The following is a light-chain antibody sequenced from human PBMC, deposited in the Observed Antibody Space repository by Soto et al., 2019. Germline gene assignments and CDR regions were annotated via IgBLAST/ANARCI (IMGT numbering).Light chain of an antibody. J-gene: IGKJ2*01. CDR1: QSVSSSY. CDR2: GAS. Sequence: EIVLTQSPGTLSLSPGERATLSCRASQSVSSSYLAWYQQKPGQAPRLLIYGASSRATGIPDRFSGSGSGTDFARTISRLEPEDFAVYYCQQYGSSPGYTFGQWTKLEIK. V-gene: IGKV3-20*01. CDR3: QQYGSSPGYT.